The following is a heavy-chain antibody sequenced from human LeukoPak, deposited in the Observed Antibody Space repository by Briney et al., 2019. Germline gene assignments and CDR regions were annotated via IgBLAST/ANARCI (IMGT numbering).Heavy chain of an antibody. CDR3: ARVYSIRSFDY. CDR2: INPNSGDT. D-gene: IGHD2-15*01. V-gene: IGHV1-2*02. J-gene: IGHJ4*02. Sequence: ASVKVSCQASGYTFTGYYMHWVRQAPGQGLEWMGWINPNSGDTNYAQKFQGRVTMARDTFINTAYMELTRLTSDDTAVYYCARVYSIRSFDYWGQGTLVTVSS. CDR1: GYTFTGYY.